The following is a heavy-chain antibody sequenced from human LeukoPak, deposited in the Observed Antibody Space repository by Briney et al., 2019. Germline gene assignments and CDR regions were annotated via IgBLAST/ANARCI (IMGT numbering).Heavy chain of an antibody. CDR2: INPRGGTT. CDR3: AGERSVVVGARRGGDY. CDR1: GYTFTSYY. D-gene: IGHD2-21*01. J-gene: IGHJ4*02. V-gene: IGHV1-46*01. Sequence: ASVKVSCKASGYTFTSYYMHWVRQAPGQGLEWIGIINPRGGTTSYAQKFQGRVTITRDTSTTTVYMELSSLRSEDPAVYYCAGERSVVVGARRGGDYWGQGTLVTVPS.